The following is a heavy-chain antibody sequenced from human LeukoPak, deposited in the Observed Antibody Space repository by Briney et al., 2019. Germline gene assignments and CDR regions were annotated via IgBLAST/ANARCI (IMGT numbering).Heavy chain of an antibody. CDR1: GFTFSDYS. J-gene: IGHJ4*02. Sequence: PGWSLRLSCAASGFTFSDYSMHWVRQALGKGLNWVAFIRYDGNNKYYADSVKGRFTISRDNSKNMLYLEMKSLSTEDTAVYYCAKVRYCSGVNCYPDDNWGQGTLVTVSS. V-gene: IGHV3-30*02. CDR3: AKVRYCSGVNCYPDDN. D-gene: IGHD2-15*01. CDR2: IRYDGNNK.